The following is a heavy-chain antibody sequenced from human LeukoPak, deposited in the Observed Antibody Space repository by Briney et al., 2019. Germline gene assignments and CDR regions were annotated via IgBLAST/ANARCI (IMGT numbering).Heavy chain of an antibody. Sequence: GGSLRLSCVASGFTFDDYTMHWVRQTPGKGLEWVSLITWDGGSTFYADSVRGRFTISRDNSRNSLYLQVNSLRTEDTALYYCATERQKYFDYWGQGTLVTVSS. CDR1: GFTFDDYT. V-gene: IGHV3-43*01. J-gene: IGHJ4*02. CDR2: ITWDGGST. CDR3: ATERQKYFDY.